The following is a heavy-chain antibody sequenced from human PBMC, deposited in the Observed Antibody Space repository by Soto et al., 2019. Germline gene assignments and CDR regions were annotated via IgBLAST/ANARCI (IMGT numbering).Heavy chain of an antibody. CDR3: ARLVRSLHFDY. CDR1: GGSVNSDSHY. D-gene: IGHD3-10*01. V-gene: IGHV4-61*01. Sequence: SETLSLTCTVSGGSVNSDSHYWSWIRQPPGKGLEWIGHMFYSGSTNHNPSLKSRVTLSGDTPKNPLSLKLSSVTAADTAVYYCARLVRSLHFDYWGQGPPVT. CDR2: MFYSGST. J-gene: IGHJ4*02.